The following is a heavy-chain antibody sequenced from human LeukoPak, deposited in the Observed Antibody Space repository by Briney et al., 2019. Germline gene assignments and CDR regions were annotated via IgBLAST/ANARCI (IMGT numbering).Heavy chain of an antibody. Sequence: SETLSLTCTVSGVSISSYYWSWIRQPPGKGLEWIGYIYCSGSTNYNPSLKSRVTISVDTSKNQFSLKLSSVTAADTAVYYCARVVQGRTPDEKYYYYYYGMDVWGQGTTVTVSS. J-gene: IGHJ6*02. V-gene: IGHV4-59*01. D-gene: IGHD1-14*01. CDR1: GVSISSYY. CDR2: IYCSGST. CDR3: ARVVQGRTPDEKYYYYYYGMDV.